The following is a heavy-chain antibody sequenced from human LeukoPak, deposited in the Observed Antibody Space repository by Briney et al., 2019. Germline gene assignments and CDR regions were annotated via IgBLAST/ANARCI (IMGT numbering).Heavy chain of an antibody. V-gene: IGHV3-15*01. D-gene: IGHD2-21*01. J-gene: IGHJ4*02. CDR1: GFTFSNAW. Sequence: GGSLRLSCAASGFTFSNAWMSWVRQAPGKGLEWVGRIKSKTDGGTTDYAAPVKGRLTISRDDSKNTLYLQMNSLKTEDTAVYYCTTDRLRLVIADYWGQGTLVTVSS. CDR2: IKSKTDGGTT. CDR3: TTDRLRLVIADY.